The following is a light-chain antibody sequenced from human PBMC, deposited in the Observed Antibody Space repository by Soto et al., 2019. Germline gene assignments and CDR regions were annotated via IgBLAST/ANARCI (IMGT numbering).Light chain of an antibody. CDR1: SSDVGSYNY. V-gene: IGLV2-14*01. CDR3: SSFTSSGTRV. Sequence: QSALTQPASVSGSTGQSITISCTGSSSDVGSYNYVSWYQQHPGKAPKVMIYEVSNRPSGVSNRFSGSKSGNTASLTISGLQVEDEADYYCSSFTSSGTRVFGTGTKLTVL. J-gene: IGLJ1*01. CDR2: EVS.